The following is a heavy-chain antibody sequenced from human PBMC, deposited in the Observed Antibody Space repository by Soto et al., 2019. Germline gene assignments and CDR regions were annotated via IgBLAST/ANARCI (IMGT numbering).Heavy chain of an antibody. CDR3: ASSSGILGY. CDR1: AFTLSSYG. CDR2: IWYDGSNK. Sequence: GGSMRLSCAPSAFTLSSYGMHWVRQAPGKGLEWVAVIWYDGSNKYYADSVKGRFTLSRDNSKNTLYLQMNSLRAEDTAVYYYASSSGILGYWGQGTLVTVSS. J-gene: IGHJ4*02. D-gene: IGHD6-25*01. V-gene: IGHV3-33*01.